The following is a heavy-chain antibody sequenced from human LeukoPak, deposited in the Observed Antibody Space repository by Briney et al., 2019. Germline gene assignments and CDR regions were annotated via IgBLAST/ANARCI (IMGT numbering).Heavy chain of an antibody. CDR2: MNSGGST. CDR1: GFIISSDF. Sequence: GGSLRLSCAASGFIISSDFMNWVRQAPGKGLEWVSAMNSGGSTFYADSVKGRFIISRDKSRNTLYLQMNSLSVDDTAVYYCTRGGSMVRGVLWGQGTLVTVSS. V-gene: IGHV3-53*01. D-gene: IGHD3-10*01. CDR3: TRGGSMVRGVL. J-gene: IGHJ4*02.